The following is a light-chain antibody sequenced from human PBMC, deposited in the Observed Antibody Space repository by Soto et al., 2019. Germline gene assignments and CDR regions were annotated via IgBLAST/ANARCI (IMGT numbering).Light chain of an antibody. CDR2: EVT. CDR3: SLYPSTRTV. CDR1: SSDGDDYKD. V-gene: IGLV2-14*01. J-gene: IGLJ1*01. Sequence: QSALTQPASVSGSPGQSITISCTGISSDGDDYKDVSWYQQHPGKAPKLMIYEVTYRPSGVSNRFPGSKSGNTASLTLSVLRAEDGADYYCSLYPSTRTVFGTGTKVPVL.